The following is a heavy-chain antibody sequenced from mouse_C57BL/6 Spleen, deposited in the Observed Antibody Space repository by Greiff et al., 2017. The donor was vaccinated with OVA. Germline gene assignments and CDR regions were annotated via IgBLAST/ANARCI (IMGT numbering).Heavy chain of an antibody. CDR1: GFTFSDYY. CDR3: ERHDYEGYFDV. CDR2: ISNGGGST. Sequence: EVQRVESGGGLVQPGGSLKLSCAASGFTFSDYYMYWVRQTPEQRLEWVAYISNGGGSTYYPDTVKGRFTISRDNAKNTRNLQMSRRKSEDKDMDYCERHDYEGYFDVWGTGTTVTVSS. V-gene: IGHV5-12*01. D-gene: IGHD2-4*01. J-gene: IGHJ1*03.